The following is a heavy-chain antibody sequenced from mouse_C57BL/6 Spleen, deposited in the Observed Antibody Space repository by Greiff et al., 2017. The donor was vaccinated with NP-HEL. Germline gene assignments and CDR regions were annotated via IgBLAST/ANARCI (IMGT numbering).Heavy chain of an antibody. CDR3: ARQNYGNYVWFAY. CDR1: GFTFSDYG. CDR2: ISNLAYSI. J-gene: IGHJ3*01. Sequence: EVQLVESGGGLVQPGGSLKLSCAASGFTFSDYGMAWVRQAPRKGPEWVAFISNLAYSIYYADTVTGRFTISRENAKNTLYLEMSSLRSEDTAMYYCARQNYGNYVWFAYWGQGTLVTVSA. V-gene: IGHV5-15*01. D-gene: IGHD2-1*01.